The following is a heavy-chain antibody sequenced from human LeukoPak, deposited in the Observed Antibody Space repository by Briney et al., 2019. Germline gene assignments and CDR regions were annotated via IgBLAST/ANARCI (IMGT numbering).Heavy chain of an antibody. Sequence: GRSVTLSCPTSGFTFSSYAMHWVRQAPGKGLEWVGVISYYGSNKYYADSVKGRFTISRENSKHKLYLQMNRLRAKDTAVYYGARGSPDVAHSYYYGMYVWGQGTTVTVSS. CDR3: ARGSPDVAHSYYYGMYV. D-gene: IGHD1-14*01. J-gene: IGHJ6*02. CDR2: ISYYGSNK. V-gene: IGHV3-30-3*01. CDR1: GFTFSSYA.